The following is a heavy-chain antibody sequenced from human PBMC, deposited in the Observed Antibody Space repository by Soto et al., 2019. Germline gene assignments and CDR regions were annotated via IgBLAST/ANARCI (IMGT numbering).Heavy chain of an antibody. CDR1: GYTFTSYG. V-gene: IGHV1-18*01. CDR3: ARDRVGRSPNPYWYFDL. J-gene: IGHJ2*01. D-gene: IGHD1-26*01. Sequence: ASVKVSCKASGYTFTSYGISWVRQAPGQGLEWMGWISAYNGNTNYAQKLQGRVTMTTDTSTSTAYMELRSLRSDDTAVYYCARDRVGRSPNPYWYFDLWGRGTLVTVSS. CDR2: ISAYNGNT.